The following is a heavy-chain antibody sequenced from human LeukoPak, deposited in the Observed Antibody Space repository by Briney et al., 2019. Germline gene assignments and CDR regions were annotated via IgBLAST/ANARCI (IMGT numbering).Heavy chain of an antibody. Sequence: GGSLRLSCEASGFTFSGSAMHWVRQASGKGLEWVGRIRSKANSYATAYAASVKGRFTISRDDPKNTAYLQMNSLKTEDTAVYYCTSTLWFGELPPFDYWGQGTLVTVSS. CDR2: IRSKANSYAT. CDR1: GFTFSGSA. V-gene: IGHV3-73*01. D-gene: IGHD3-10*01. CDR3: TSTLWFGELPPFDY. J-gene: IGHJ4*02.